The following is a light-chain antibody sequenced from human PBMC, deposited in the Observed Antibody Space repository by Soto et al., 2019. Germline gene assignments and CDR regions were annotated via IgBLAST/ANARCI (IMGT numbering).Light chain of an antibody. CDR3: QQYNNWPPYT. CDR1: QSVSSN. Sequence: EIVMTQSPATLSVSPGERATLSCRASQSVSSNLAWYQQKPGQAPRLLIYGASTRATGIPARFSRSGSGTEFTLTISSLQSEHFAVYYCQQYNNWPPYTFGQETKLEI. V-gene: IGKV3-15*01. J-gene: IGKJ2*01. CDR2: GAS.